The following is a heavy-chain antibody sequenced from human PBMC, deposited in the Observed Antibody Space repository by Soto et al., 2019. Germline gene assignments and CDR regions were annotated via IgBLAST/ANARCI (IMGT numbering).Heavy chain of an antibody. V-gene: IGHV3-7*01. D-gene: IGHD1-20*01. CDR2: INPDGSEQ. CDR3: ARGNWNYYYGFDV. CDR1: ELTFDKYY. Sequence: GGSLRLYCAASELTFDKYYMTWVRQAPGKVPEWVANINPDGSEQYYVDSVKGRFTISRDNANNTLYLQMNSLRAEDTAVYFCARGNWNYYYGFDVWGQGTTVTVSS. J-gene: IGHJ6*02.